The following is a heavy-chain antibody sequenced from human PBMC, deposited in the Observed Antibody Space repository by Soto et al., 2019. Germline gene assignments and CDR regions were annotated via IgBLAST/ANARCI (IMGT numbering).Heavy chain of an antibody. CDR1: GGSISSGGYS. CDR3: ARGRIVSLVRGVSYFDY. Sequence: PSETLSLTCAVSGGSISSGGYSWSWIRQPPGKGLEWIGYIYHSGSTYYNPSLKSRVTISVDRSKNQFSLKLSSVTAADTAVYYCARGRIVSLVRGVSYFDYWGQGTLVTVS. D-gene: IGHD3-10*01. J-gene: IGHJ4*02. CDR2: IYHSGST. V-gene: IGHV4-30-2*01.